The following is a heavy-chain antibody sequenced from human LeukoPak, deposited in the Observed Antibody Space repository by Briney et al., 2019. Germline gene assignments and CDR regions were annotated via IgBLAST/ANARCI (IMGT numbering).Heavy chain of an antibody. CDR3: ARDPYSGAYGDTYYYFMDV. D-gene: IGHD1-26*01. Sequence: GGSLRLSCAASGFTFSDYYMSWIRQAPGKGLEWVSYISSSGSYIYHADSVKGRFTISRDNARNSLYLQMNSLTAEDTAVYYCARDPYSGAYGDTYYYFMDVWGKGTTVTISS. V-gene: IGHV3-11*01. CDR2: ISSSGSYI. J-gene: IGHJ6*03. CDR1: GFTFSDYY.